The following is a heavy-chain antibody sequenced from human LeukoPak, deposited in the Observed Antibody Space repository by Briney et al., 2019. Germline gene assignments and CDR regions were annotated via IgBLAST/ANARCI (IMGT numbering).Heavy chain of an antibody. CDR1: GFTFNTYN. J-gene: IGHJ4*02. Sequence: GGSLRLSCVAPGFTFNTYNIHWVRQAPGKALEWVSTISSSSDNYKYYADSVKGRFTISRDNAKNSLYLQMNSLRAEDTAVYFCARGTNWSPLDFDFWGQGAQVTVSS. D-gene: IGHD1-20*01. CDR3: ARGTNWSPLDFDF. V-gene: IGHV3-21*01. CDR2: ISSSSDNYK.